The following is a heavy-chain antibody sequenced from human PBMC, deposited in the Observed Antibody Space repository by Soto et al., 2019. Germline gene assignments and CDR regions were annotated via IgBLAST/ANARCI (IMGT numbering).Heavy chain of an antibody. J-gene: IGHJ4*02. CDR3: ARGLYSSSRGAFDY. D-gene: IGHD6-6*01. CDR1: GGSISSTIYY. Sequence: SETLSLTCIVSGGSISSTIYYWSWIRQPPGKGLEWIGEINHSGSTNYNPSLKSRVTISVDTSKNQFSLKLSSVTAADTAVYYCARGLYSSSRGAFDYWGQGTLVTVSS. V-gene: IGHV4-39*07. CDR2: INHSGST.